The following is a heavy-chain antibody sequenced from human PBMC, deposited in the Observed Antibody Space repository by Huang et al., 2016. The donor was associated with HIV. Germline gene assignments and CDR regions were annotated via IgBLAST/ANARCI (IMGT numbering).Heavy chain of an antibody. V-gene: IGHV3-15*01. J-gene: IGHJ4*02. D-gene: IGHD3-22*01. CDR1: GFTFSKAW. CDR2: IKSKTDGGTT. Sequence: EVQLVESGGGLVKPGGSLRLSCAASGFTFSKAWMSWVRQVPGKGLEWVGRIKSKTDGGTTDYTAPGKCRFTISRDDSRNTLYLQMNSLKTEDTAVYYCTTHLDYYDSSGYYFGNYWGQGTLVTVSS. CDR3: TTHLDYYDSSGYYFGNY.